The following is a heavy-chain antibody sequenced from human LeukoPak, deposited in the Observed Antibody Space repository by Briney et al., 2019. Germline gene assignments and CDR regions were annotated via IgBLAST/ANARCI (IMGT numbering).Heavy chain of an antibody. D-gene: IGHD3-22*01. CDR1: GFTFDDYA. Sequence: PGGSLRLSCTVSGFTFDDYAMHWARHTPGKGLEWVSGITWNRDKIGYGDSVKGRFTISRDNVKNVLYLQMNSLRPEDTALYYCAKDLSSAITSALALDVWGQGTTVIVST. J-gene: IGHJ6*01. CDR3: AKDLSSAITSALALDV. V-gene: IGHV3-9*01. CDR2: ITWNRDKI.